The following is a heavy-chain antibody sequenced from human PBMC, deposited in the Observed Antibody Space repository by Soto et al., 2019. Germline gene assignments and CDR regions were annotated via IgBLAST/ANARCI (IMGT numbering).Heavy chain of an antibody. CDR1: GLTFTDYW. J-gene: IGHJ4*02. V-gene: IGHV3-7*03. CDR2: IKQDESEK. Sequence: GGSLRLSCVTYGLTFTDYWMSWVRQAPGKGMEWVANIKQDESEKNYLDSVKGRFTISRDNAKNSLYLQMNSLRAEDTAVYYCASDRFRGTYYLRGVTYFFEEWGQGAPVTVSS. D-gene: IGHD1-26*01. CDR3: ASDRFRGTYYLRGVTYFFEE.